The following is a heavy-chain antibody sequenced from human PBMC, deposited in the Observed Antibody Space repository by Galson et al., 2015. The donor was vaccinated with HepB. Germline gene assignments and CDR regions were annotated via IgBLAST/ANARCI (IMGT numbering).Heavy chain of an antibody. J-gene: IGHJ3*02. D-gene: IGHD6-13*01. CDR3: ARQAGKQAAFDI. V-gene: IGHV1-69*13. CDR2: IIPIFGTA. CDR1: GGTFSSYA. Sequence: SVKVSCKASGGTFSSYAISWVRQAPGQGLEWMGGIIPIFGTANYAQKFQGRVTITADESTSTAYMELSSLRSEDTAVYYCARQAGKQAAFDIWGQGTMVTVSS.